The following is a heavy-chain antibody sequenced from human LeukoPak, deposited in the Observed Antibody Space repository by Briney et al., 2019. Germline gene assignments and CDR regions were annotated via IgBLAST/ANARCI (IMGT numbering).Heavy chain of an antibody. J-gene: IGHJ4*02. CDR1: GDSITNYF. CDR3: ARGRVAYSAYYFDY. D-gene: IGHD2-15*01. V-gene: IGHV4-59*01. Sequence: PSETLSLTCTVSGDSITNYFWSWLRQPPGKGLEGIGYIYYTGNTNYKPSLKSRVTMSVDTSTNQFSLRLRSVTAADTAVYYCARGRVAYSAYYFDYWGRGTLVTVSS. CDR2: IYYTGNT.